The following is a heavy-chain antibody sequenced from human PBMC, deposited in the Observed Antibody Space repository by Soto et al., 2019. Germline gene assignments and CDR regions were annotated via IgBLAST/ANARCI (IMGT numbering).Heavy chain of an antibody. CDR2: MNPGSGDT. V-gene: IGHV1-8*01. D-gene: IGHD5-18*01. Sequence: QLQLVQSGAELKKPGASVRVSCKASGYTFTNNDVTWVRQATGQGLEWMGWMNPGSGDTGYAQKFQGRVTMTRDISIATAYMELSSLRSEDTAIYYCARMASFGSLNWFDPWGQGTLVTVSS. CDR3: ARMASFGSLNWFDP. CDR1: GYTFTNND. J-gene: IGHJ5*01.